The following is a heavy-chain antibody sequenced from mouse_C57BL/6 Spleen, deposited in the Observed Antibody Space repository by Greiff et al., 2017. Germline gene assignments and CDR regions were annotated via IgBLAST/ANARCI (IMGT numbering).Heavy chain of an antibody. CDR2: INYDGSST. J-gene: IGHJ1*03. CDR1: GFTFSDYY. D-gene: IGHD4-1*01. Sequence: EVKLMESEGGLVKPGSSMKLSCTASGFTFSDYYMAWVRQVPEKGLEWVANINYDGSSTYYLDSLKSRFIISRDNAKNILYLQMSRLKSEDTATYYCAREGEITGTRWYFDVWGTGTTVTVSS. V-gene: IGHV5-16*01. CDR3: AREGEITGTRWYFDV.